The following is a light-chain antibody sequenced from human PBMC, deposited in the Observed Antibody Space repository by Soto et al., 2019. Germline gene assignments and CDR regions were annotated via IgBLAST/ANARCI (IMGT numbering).Light chain of an antibody. Sequence: EIVMTQSPATLSVSPGETATLSCRASRSASHNLAWYQQKPGQAPRLLLYGASTRATGVPARFSGSGFGTEFTLTISSLQSEDFAVYYCQQYNDWPPITFGQGTRLEIK. CDR2: GAS. J-gene: IGKJ5*01. CDR1: RSASHN. V-gene: IGKV3-15*01. CDR3: QQYNDWPPIT.